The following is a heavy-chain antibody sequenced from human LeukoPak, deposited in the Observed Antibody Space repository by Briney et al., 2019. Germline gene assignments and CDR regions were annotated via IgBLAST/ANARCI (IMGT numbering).Heavy chain of an antibody. CDR1: GFTFSSYW. J-gene: IGHJ6*02. Sequence: GGSLRLSCAASGFTFSSYWMSWVRQAPGKGLEWVANIKQDGSEKYYVDSVKGRSTISRDNAKNSLYLQMNSLRAEDTAVYYCARDPTGYDSSGYYYFLNGMDVWGQGTTVTVSS. D-gene: IGHD3-22*01. CDR2: IKQDGSEK. CDR3: ARDPTGYDSSGYYYFLNGMDV. V-gene: IGHV3-7*03.